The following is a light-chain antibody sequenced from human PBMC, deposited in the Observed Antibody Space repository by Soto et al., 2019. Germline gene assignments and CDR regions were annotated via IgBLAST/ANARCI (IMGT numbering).Light chain of an antibody. CDR1: QSISTH. Sequence: DIQMTQSPSSLSASVEDRVIITCRASQSISTHLNWYQQKQGKAPKLLIFAASSLQSGVPSRFSGSRSGTDFTLTISSLQPEDFATYYCQQNYSSPPTFGQGTKVDIK. J-gene: IGKJ1*01. CDR3: QQNYSSPPT. CDR2: AAS. V-gene: IGKV1-39*01.